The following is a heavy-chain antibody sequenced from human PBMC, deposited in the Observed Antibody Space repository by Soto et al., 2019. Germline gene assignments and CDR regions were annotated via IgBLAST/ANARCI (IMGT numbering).Heavy chain of an antibody. D-gene: IGHD3-10*01. Sequence: SETLSLTCTVSGGSLTFGNYYWGWIRQPPGKGLEWIGSIYYSGSTYYNPSLKSRVTISVDTSKNQFSLKLSSVTAADTAVYYCASPHGSGSYYIDYWGQGTLVTVSS. V-gene: IGHV4-39*01. CDR3: ASPHGSGSYYIDY. CDR2: IYYSGST. J-gene: IGHJ4*02. CDR1: GGSLTFGNYY.